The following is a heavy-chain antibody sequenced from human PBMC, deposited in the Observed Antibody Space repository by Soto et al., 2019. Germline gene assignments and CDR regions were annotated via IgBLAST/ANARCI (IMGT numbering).Heavy chain of an antibody. Sequence: GGSLRLSCAASGFTFSSYDMHWVRQATGKGLEWVSSIGPGGDTHYPGSVKGRFTISRDNAKNSLYLQMNSLRAEDTAVYYCARDPDVSAAAYYLDYWGRGTLVTVSS. V-gene: IGHV3-13*01. CDR3: ARDPDVSAAAYYLDY. D-gene: IGHD2-2*01. CDR1: GFTFSSYD. CDR2: IGPGGDT. J-gene: IGHJ4*02.